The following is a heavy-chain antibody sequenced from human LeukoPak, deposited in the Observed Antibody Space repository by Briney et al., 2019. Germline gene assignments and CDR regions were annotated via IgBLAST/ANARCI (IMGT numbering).Heavy chain of an antibody. D-gene: IGHD5-18*01. V-gene: IGHV3-48*03. J-gene: IGHJ3*01. CDR1: GFSFSSYE. Sequence: GGSLRLSCAASGFSFSSYEMSWVRQAPGKGLEWVACIDSGSSVIKYADSVKGRFTVSRGNTQNSLYLQLNNLRVEDTAVYYCAREVTVTPDALDVWGQGTMVTDSS. CDR2: IDSGSSVI. CDR3: AREVTVTPDALDV.